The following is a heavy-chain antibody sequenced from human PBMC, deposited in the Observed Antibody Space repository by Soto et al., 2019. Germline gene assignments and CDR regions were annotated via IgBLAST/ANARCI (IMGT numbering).Heavy chain of an antibody. D-gene: IGHD3-9*01. CDR2: IYYSGST. CDR1: GGSISSYY. V-gene: IGHV4-59*01. J-gene: IGHJ6*03. Sequence: PSETLSLTCTVSGGSISSYYWSWIRQPPGKGLEWIGYIYYSGSTNYNPSLKSRVTISVDTSKNQFSLKLSSVTAADTAVYYCARGILTGYSPYYYYYMDVWGKGTTVTVSS. CDR3: ARGILTGYSPYYYYYMDV.